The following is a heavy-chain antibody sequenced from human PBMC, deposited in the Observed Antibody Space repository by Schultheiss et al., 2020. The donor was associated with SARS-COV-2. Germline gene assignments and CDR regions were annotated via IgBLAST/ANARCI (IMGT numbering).Heavy chain of an antibody. Sequence: ASVKVSCKASGYTFTGYYMHWVRQAPGQGLEWMGWINPNSGGTNYAQKFQGRVTMTRDTSISTAYMELSRLRSDDTAVYYCARDWDFLPPYYGMDVWGQGTTVTVSS. J-gene: IGHJ6*02. D-gene: IGHD2/OR15-2a*01. CDR1: GYTFTGYY. CDR2: INPNSGGT. CDR3: ARDWDFLPPYYGMDV. V-gene: IGHV1-2*02.